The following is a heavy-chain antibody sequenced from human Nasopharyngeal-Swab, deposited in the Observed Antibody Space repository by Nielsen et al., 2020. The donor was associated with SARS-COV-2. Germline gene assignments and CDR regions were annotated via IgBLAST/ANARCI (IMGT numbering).Heavy chain of an antibody. D-gene: IGHD2-15*01. V-gene: IGHV3-74*01. J-gene: IGHJ4*02. CDR2: LHSDGTST. Sequence: GESLKISCAASGFALSSYWMHWVRQTPGKGLVWVSRLHSDGTSTRYADSVKGRFTISRDNSNKKVYLQMHSLRAEDSAVYYCAKDHYCSGGACYFNGFDSWGQGTLVTVSS. CDR1: GFALSSYW. CDR3: AKDHYCSGGACYFNGFDS.